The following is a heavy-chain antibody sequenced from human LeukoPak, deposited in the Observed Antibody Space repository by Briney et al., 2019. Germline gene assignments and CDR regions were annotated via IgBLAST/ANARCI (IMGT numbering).Heavy chain of an antibody. CDR3: ARDDDSSGYGWFDP. J-gene: IGHJ5*02. Sequence: SVKVSCKASGGTFISYAISWVRQAPGQGLEWMGGIIPIFGTANYAQKFQGRVTITADESTSTAYMELSSLRSEDTAVYYCARDDDSSGYGWFDPWGQGTLVTVSS. D-gene: IGHD3-22*01. CDR1: GGTFISYA. CDR2: IIPIFGTA. V-gene: IGHV1-69*13.